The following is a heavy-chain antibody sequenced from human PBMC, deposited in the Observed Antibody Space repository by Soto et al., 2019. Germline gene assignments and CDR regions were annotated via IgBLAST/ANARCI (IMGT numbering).Heavy chain of an antibody. CDR3: ARHGATGSGSCTYYMDV. CDR1: GGSISSYC. J-gene: IGHJ6*03. D-gene: IGHD6-13*01. CDR2: FYNRGNT. Sequence: KQSQTLSLTCTVSGGSISSYCWSWFRQPPGKGLEWIGYFYNRGNTNYNPSLKSRVTISVDTSKNQFSLELTSVTAADTAVYYCARHGATGSGSCTYYMDVWGKGTTVTVSS. V-gene: IGHV4-59*08.